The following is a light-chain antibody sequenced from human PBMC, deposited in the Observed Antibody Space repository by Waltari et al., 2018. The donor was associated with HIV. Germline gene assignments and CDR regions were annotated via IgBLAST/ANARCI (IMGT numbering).Light chain of an antibody. CDR1: QGIGNY. Sequence: DIQMTQSPSSLSASVGDRVTITCRASQGIGNYLAWYQQKPGKSPELLIHGASTLHSGAPSRFSGRGSGTYFTLTITSLQPEDAASYFCQRYSRAPRTFGHGTKVEIK. V-gene: IGKV1-27*01. J-gene: IGKJ1*01. CDR2: GAS. CDR3: QRYSRAPRT.